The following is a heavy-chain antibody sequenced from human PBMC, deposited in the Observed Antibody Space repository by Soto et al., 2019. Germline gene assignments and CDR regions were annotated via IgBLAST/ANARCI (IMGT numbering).Heavy chain of an antibody. CDR2: ISGTSGTT. Sequence: PGGSLSLSCAASGFTFSNYAMNWVRQAPGKGLEWVSCISGTSGTTYYADSVKGRFTISRDNSKNTLYLQMNSLRADDAAVYYCAKQPVPTRLSHLDIWGQGALVTVSS. CDR3: AKQPVPTRLSHLDI. J-gene: IGHJ4*02. V-gene: IGHV3-23*01. CDR1: GFTFSNYA. D-gene: IGHD5-12*01.